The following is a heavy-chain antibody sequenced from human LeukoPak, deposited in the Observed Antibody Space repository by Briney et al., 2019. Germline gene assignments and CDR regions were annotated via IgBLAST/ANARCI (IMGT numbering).Heavy chain of an antibody. D-gene: IGHD5-24*01. J-gene: IGHJ4*02. CDR1: GGSISTYY. CDR2: IYYSGST. Sequence: SETLSLTCTVSGGSISTYYWSWIRQPPGKGLEWIGYIYYSGSTNYNPSLKSRVTISVDTSKNQFSLKLSSVTAADTAVYYCASLDGGDGYNHFDYWGQGTLVTVSS. V-gene: IGHV4-59*01. CDR3: ASLDGGDGYNHFDY.